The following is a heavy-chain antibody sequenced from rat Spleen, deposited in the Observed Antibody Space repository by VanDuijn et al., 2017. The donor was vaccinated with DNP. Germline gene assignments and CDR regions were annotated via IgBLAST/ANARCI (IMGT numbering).Heavy chain of an antibody. J-gene: IGHJ4*01. CDR1: GYSITSSYR. CDR2: INSAGTT. D-gene: IGHD1-4*01. V-gene: IGHV3-3*01. CDR3: ARWPGYNPPYAMDA. Sequence: EVQLQESGPGLVKTSQSLSLTCSVTGYSITSSYRWSWIRKFPGNKLEWMGSINSAGTTNYNPSLKSRISITRDTSKNQLFLQVKSVTTEDTATYHCARWPGYNPPYAMDAWGQGTSVTVSS.